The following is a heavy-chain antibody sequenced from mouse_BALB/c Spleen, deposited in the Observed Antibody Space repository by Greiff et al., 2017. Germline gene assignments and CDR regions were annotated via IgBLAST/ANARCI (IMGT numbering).Heavy chain of an antibody. J-gene: IGHJ2*01. CDR3: AREGSSPNYFDY. CDR1: GYTFTDYA. V-gene: IGHV1S137*01. CDR2: ISTYYGDA. D-gene: IGHD1-1*01. Sequence: VQLQQSGAELVRPGVSVKISCKGSGYTFTDYAMHWVKQSHAKSLEWIGVISTYYGDASYNQKFKGKATMTVDKSSSTAYMELARLTSEDSAIYYCAREGSSPNYFDYWGQGTTLTVSS.